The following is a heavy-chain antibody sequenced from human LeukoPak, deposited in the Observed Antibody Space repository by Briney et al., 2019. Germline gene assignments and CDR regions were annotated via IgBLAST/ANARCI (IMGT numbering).Heavy chain of an antibody. CDR3: ARLACDHDWLQCVLGITVGRAPDAFDI. V-gene: IGHV4-34*01. Sequence: PSETLSLTCAVYGGSFSGYYWSWIRQPPGKELEWIGEINHSGSTNYNPSLKSRVTISVDTSKNQFSLKLSSVTAADTAVYYCARLACDHDWLQCVLGITVGRAPDAFDIWGQGTMVTVSS. D-gene: IGHD5-24*01. CDR2: INHSGST. CDR1: GGSFSGYY. J-gene: IGHJ3*02.